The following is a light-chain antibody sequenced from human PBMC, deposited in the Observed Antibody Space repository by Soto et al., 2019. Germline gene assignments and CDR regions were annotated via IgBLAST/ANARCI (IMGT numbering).Light chain of an antibody. CDR3: QQYGSSPTT. Sequence: EIVLTQSPGTLSSSPGERATLSCRASQSVSNSYLAWYQQKPGRAPRLLIYGASSRATDIPDRFSGSGSGTDFTLTISRLEPVDSAVYYCQQYGSSPTTFGQGTKVDIK. J-gene: IGKJ1*01. CDR2: GAS. CDR1: QSVSNSY. V-gene: IGKV3-20*01.